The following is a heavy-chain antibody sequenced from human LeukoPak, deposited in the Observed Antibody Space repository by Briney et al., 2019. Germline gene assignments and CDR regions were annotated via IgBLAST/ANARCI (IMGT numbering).Heavy chain of an antibody. CDR1: GFNFSSYW. Sequence: GGSLRLSCVASGFNFSSYWMHWGRQAPGKGLVWVSRINDDGSGTNYADSVKGRFTISRDNAKNTLYLQMNSLRAEDTAVYYCARPLSTTLRDYFDPWGQGTLVTVSS. CDR2: INDDGSGT. J-gene: IGHJ5*02. V-gene: IGHV3-74*01. CDR3: ARPLSTTLRDYFDP. D-gene: IGHD3-16*02.